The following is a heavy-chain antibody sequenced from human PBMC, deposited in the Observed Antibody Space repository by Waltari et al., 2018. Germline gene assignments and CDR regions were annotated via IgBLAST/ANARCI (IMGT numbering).Heavy chain of an antibody. CDR2: SYRRGSK. Sequence: EVQLVESGGGLIQPGGSLRLSCAASGFTVSSNYMSWVRQAPRKGLGGVSVSYRRGSKYYADSVKGRFTISRDNSKNTRYLQMNSLRAEDTAVYYCARDSRYGSIDYWGQGTLVTVSS. V-gene: IGHV3-53*01. CDR1: GFTVSSNY. D-gene: IGHD3-10*01. CDR3: ARDSRYGSIDY. J-gene: IGHJ4*02.